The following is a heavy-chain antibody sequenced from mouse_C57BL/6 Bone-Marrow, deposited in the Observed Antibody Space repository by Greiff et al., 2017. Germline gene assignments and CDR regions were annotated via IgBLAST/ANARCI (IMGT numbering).Heavy chain of an antibody. CDR1: GYTFTGYW. CDR3: ARDGGTTVVGNFDY. Sequence: QVQLQQSGAELMKPGASVKLSCKATGYTFTGYWIEWVKQRPGHGLEWIGEILPGSGSTNYNEKFKGKATFTSDTPSTTAYMQLSSLTTEDSAIYYCARDGGTTVVGNFDYWGQGTTLTVSS. D-gene: IGHD1-1*01. J-gene: IGHJ2*01. V-gene: IGHV1-9*01. CDR2: ILPGSGST.